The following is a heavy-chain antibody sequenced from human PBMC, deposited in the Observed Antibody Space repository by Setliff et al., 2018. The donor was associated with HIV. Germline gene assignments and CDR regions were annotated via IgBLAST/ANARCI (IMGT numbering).Heavy chain of an antibody. CDR2: VYYSGST. D-gene: IGHD6-13*01. J-gene: IGHJ4*02. V-gene: IGHV4-39*07. CDR1: GGSISSSSYY. Sequence: ETLSLTCTVSGGSISSSSYYWGWIRQPPGKGLEWIGTVYYSGSTYYNPSLKSRVTISVDTSENQFSLKLSSVTAADTAVYYCARDGYSSSWYVISGSFDYWGQGILVTVSS. CDR3: ARDGYSSSWYVISGSFDY.